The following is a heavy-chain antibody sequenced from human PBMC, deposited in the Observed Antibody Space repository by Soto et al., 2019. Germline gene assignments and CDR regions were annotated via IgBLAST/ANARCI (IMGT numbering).Heavy chain of an antibody. CDR1: GFTFGSYA. CDR3: AKDGNYDILTGSVYFDY. D-gene: IGHD3-9*01. CDR2: ISYDGFNR. V-gene: IGHV3-30*01. Sequence: PGGSLRLSCAASGFTFGSYAMHWVRQAPGGALEWEAVISYDGFNRYYADSVKGRFTISRDNSKNTLYLQMNSLRAEDTAVYYCAKDGNYDILTGSVYFDYWGQGTLVTVSS. J-gene: IGHJ4*02.